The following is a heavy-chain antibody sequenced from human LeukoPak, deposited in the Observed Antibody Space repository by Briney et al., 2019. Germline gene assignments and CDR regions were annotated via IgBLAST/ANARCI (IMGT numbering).Heavy chain of an antibody. CDR3: ARGPYSSGWHPRYFQH. Sequence: SETLSLTCAVYGGSFSGYYWSWIRQPPGKGLEWIGEINHSGSTNYNPSLKSRVTISVDTSKNQFSLKLSSVTAADTAVYYCARGPYSSGWHPRYFQHWGQGTLVTVSS. J-gene: IGHJ1*01. D-gene: IGHD6-19*01. V-gene: IGHV4-34*01. CDR2: INHSGST. CDR1: GGSFSGYY.